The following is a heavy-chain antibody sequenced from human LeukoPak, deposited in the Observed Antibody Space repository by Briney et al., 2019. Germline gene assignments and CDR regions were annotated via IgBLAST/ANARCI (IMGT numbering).Heavy chain of an antibody. J-gene: IGHJ4*02. Sequence: GASVKVSCKASGYTFTSYGISWVRQAPGQGLEWMGWISAYNGNTNYAQKLQGRVTMTTDTSTSTAYMELRSLRSDDTAVYYCARDSGVGCSSTSCYVTLFDYWGQGTLVTVSS. D-gene: IGHD2-2*01. CDR3: ARDSGVGCSSTSCYVTLFDY. CDR1: GYTFTSYG. V-gene: IGHV1-18*01. CDR2: ISAYNGNT.